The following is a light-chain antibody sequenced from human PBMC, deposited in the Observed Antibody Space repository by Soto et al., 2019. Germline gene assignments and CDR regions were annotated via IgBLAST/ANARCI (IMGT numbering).Light chain of an antibody. J-gene: IGKJ1*01. Sequence: EIVLPQSPGTLSLSPGERATLSCRASQSVSSNYLAWYQQKPGQAPRLLIYGASSRATGIPDRFSGSGSGTDFTLTINRLEPEDFAVFYCQQYGTSPVTFGQGTKMDI. CDR2: GAS. V-gene: IGKV3-20*01. CDR1: QSVSSNY. CDR3: QQYGTSPVT.